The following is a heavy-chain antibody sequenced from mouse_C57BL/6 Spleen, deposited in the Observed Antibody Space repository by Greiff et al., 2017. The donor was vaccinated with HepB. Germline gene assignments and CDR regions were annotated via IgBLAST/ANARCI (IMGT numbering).Heavy chain of an antibody. Sequence: QVQLQQPGAELVKPGASVKLSCKASGYTFTSYWMHWVKQRPGQGLERIGMIHPNSGSTNYNEKFKSKATLTVDKSSSTAYMQLSSLTSEDSAVYYCEREEGLLRYWGQGTTLTVSS. J-gene: IGHJ2*01. CDR2: IHPNSGST. CDR3: EREEGLLRY. CDR1: GYTFTSYW. V-gene: IGHV1-64*01. D-gene: IGHD1-1*01.